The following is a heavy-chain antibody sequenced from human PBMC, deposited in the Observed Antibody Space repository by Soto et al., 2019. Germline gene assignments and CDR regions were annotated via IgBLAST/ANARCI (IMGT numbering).Heavy chain of an antibody. V-gene: IGHV3-74*01. Sequence: GGSLRLSCAASGFTFSSYWMHWVRQAPGKGLVWVSRINSDGSSTSYADSVKGRFTISRDNAKNTLYLQMNSLRAEDTAVYYCAREMQQLSLKYYYYGMDVWGQGTTVTVSS. CDR2: INSDGSST. CDR3: AREMQQLSLKYYYYGMDV. J-gene: IGHJ6*02. D-gene: IGHD6-13*01. CDR1: GFTFSSYW.